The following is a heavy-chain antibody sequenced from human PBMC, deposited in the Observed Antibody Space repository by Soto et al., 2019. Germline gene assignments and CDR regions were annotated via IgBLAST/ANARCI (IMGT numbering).Heavy chain of an antibody. V-gene: IGHV4-31*03. CDR2: IYYSGST. D-gene: IGHD3-22*01. CDR1: GGSISSGGCY. J-gene: IGHJ4*02. CDR3: ARLDSSGYYYGYYFDY. Sequence: PSETLSFTCTVSGGSISSGGCYWSWTRQHPGKGLEWIGYIYYSGSTYYNPSLKSRVTISVDTSKNQFSLKLSSVTAADTAVYYCARLDSSGYYYGYYFDYWGQGTLVTVSS.